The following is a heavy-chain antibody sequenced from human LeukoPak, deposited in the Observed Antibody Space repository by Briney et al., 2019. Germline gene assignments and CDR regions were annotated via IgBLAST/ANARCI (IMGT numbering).Heavy chain of an antibody. D-gene: IGHD3/OR15-3a*01. Sequence: GGSLRLSCADSGFTFRDSWMHWVRQAPGKGLEWVANINQDGSQKYYVDSVKGRFTISRDTAKNSLHLQMNSLRAEDTAVYYCARDRGLSSFDYWGQGILVTVSS. CDR3: ARDRGLSSFDY. J-gene: IGHJ4*02. V-gene: IGHV3-7*01. CDR1: GFTFRDSW. CDR2: INQDGSQK.